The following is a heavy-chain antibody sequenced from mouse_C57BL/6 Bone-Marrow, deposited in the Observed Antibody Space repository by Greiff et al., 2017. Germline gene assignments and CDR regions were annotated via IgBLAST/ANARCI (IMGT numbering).Heavy chain of an antibody. CDR1: GYSFTGYF. CDR2: INPYNGDT. Sequence: EVKLVESGPELVKPGDSVKISCKASGYSFTGYFMNWVMQSHGKSLEWIGRINPYNGDTFYNQKFKGKATLTVDKSSSTAHMELRSLTSEDSAVYYCASGVYCEGFAYWGQGTLVTVSA. D-gene: IGHD1-1*01. CDR3: ASGVYCEGFAY. J-gene: IGHJ3*01. V-gene: IGHV1-20*01.